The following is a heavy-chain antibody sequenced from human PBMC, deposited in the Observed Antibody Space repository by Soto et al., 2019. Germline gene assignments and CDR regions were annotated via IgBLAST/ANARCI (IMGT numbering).Heavy chain of an antibody. D-gene: IGHD6-13*01. CDR2: ISYSGNT. Sequence: SETLSLTCTVSRDSISSGDYYWCSIHKHPGQGLEWIGCISYSGNTYYNPSLKRRFSISVDTSKNQFSLQLSSVTVADTAVYYWARDFKRSSSPAVPLEYWGVGTLVT. CDR3: ARDFKRSSSPAVPLEY. J-gene: IGHJ4*02. CDR1: RDSISSGDYY. V-gene: IGHV4-30-4*01.